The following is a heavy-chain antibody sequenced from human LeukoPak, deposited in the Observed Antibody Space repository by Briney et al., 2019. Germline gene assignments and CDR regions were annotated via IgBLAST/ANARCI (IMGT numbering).Heavy chain of an antibody. CDR2: INHSGST. V-gene: IGHV4-34*01. Sequence: SETLSLTCAVYGGSFSGYYWSWIRQPPGKGLEWIGEINHSGSTNYNPSLKNRVMISVDTSKSQFSLKLSSVTTADTAIYYCARHRKHLTLPNYFDYWGQGTLVTVSS. CDR3: ARHRKHLTLPNYFDY. J-gene: IGHJ4*02. D-gene: IGHD3-16*01. CDR1: GGSFSGYY.